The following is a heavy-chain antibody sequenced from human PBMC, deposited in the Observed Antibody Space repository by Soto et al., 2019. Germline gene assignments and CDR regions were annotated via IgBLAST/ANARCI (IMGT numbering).Heavy chain of an antibody. CDR3: ARGAIAAAGPYYGMDV. CDR1: GGSVSSGSYY. Sequence: SETLSLTCTVSGGSVSSGSYYWSWIRQPPGKGLEWIGYIYYSGSTNYNPSLKSRVTISVDTSKNQFSLKLSSVTAADTAVYYCARGAIAAAGPYYGMDVWGQGTTVTVSS. CDR2: IYYSGST. J-gene: IGHJ6*02. V-gene: IGHV4-61*01. D-gene: IGHD6-13*01.